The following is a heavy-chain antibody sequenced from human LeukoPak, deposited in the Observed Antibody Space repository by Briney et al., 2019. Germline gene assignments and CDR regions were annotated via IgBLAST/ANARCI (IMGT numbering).Heavy chain of an antibody. D-gene: IGHD3-3*01. CDR2: ISGSSSFI. CDR1: GFTFSSYS. J-gene: IGHJ4*02. V-gene: IGHV3-21*01. Sequence: GGSLRLSCAASGFTFSSYSMNWVRQAPGKGLDWVSSISGSSSFIYYADSVKGRFTISRDNAKNSLFLQMNSLRAEDTAVYYCARARRDFWGDPFDYWGLGTLVTVSS. CDR3: ARARRDFWGDPFDY.